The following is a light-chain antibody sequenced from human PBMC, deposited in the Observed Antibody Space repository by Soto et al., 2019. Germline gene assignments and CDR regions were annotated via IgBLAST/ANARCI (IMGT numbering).Light chain of an antibody. CDR1: CSDFGGYNS. J-gene: IGLJ2*01. CDR2: EVS. CDR3: SSYTSSSTLVV. Sequence: QSVLTPPASVSGSPGQSITISCPGTCSDFGGYNSVSWYLQHSRKAPSLVIYEVSYRPSGVSNRFSGSKSGNTASLTTSGLQAENEADYYCSSYTSSSTLVVFGGGTKLTVL. V-gene: IGLV2-14*01.